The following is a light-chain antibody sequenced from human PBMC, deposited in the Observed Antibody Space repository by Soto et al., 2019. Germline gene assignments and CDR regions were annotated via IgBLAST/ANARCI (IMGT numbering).Light chain of an antibody. J-gene: IGKJ2*01. V-gene: IGKV3-20*01. Sequence: VLTQSPGSLSVSPGDGATLSCRASQSVSKSLAWYQHKPGQSPRLLIYGASSRATGIPDRFSGTGSATHFTLTIGSLEPEDFAVYYCQQYAITPHTIGQGTSLQI. CDR2: GAS. CDR3: QQYAITPHT. CDR1: QSVSKS.